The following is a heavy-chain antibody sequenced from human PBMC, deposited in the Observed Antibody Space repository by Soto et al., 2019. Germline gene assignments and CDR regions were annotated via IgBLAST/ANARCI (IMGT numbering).Heavy chain of an antibody. Sequence: QVQLQESGPGLVKPSQTLSLTCTVSGASISSGGYYWTWIRQPLGEGLEWIGYISHTGNTYYNSSLRSRLTISLDASKNQFSLKLSSVTAADTAVYYCGSYYCSSPRCPGLDVWGQGTTVTVSS. CDR3: GSYYCSSPRCPGLDV. CDR2: ISHTGNT. D-gene: IGHD2-2*01. CDR1: GASISSGGYY. V-gene: IGHV4-30-4*01. J-gene: IGHJ6*02.